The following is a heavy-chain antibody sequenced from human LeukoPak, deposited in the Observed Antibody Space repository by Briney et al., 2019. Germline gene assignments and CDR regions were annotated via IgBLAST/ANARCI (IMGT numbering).Heavy chain of an antibody. V-gene: IGHV3-23*01. D-gene: IGHD6-19*01. Sequence: PGGSLRLSCAASGFTFSSYAMNWVRQAPGKGLEWVSVISSGGSTYYADSVKGRFIISRDNSKNTLYLQMNSLRAEDTAVYYCTKAGIAVPATPDYWGQGTLVTVSS. CDR3: TKAGIAVPATPDY. CDR2: ISSGGST. CDR1: GFTFSSYA. J-gene: IGHJ4*02.